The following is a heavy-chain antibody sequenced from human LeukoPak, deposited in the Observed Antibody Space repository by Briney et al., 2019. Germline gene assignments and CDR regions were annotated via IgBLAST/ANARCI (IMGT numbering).Heavy chain of an antibody. CDR2: IIPIFGTA. V-gene: IGHV1-69*05. J-gene: IGHJ2*01. D-gene: IGHD2-8*01. CDR3: ARDESRMGDWYFDL. CDR1: GGTFSSYA. Sequence: SVKVSRKASGGTFSSYAISWVRQAPGQGLEWMGGIIPIFGTANYAQKFQGRVTITTDESTSTAYMELSSLRSEDTAVYYCARDESRMGDWYFDLWGRGTLVTVSS.